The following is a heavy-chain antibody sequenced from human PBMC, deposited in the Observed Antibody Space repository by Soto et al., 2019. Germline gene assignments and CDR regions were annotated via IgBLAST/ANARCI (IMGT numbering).Heavy chain of an antibody. D-gene: IGHD2-2*01. CDR1: GYTFTSYG. CDR2: ISAYNGNT. Sequence: ASVKVSCKASGYTFTSYGISWVRQAPGQGLEWMGWISAYNGNTNYAQKLQGRVTMTTDTSTSTAYMELRSLRSDYTAVFYCARDLELYCSSTSCYDYWGQGTLVTVSS. J-gene: IGHJ4*02. V-gene: IGHV1-18*01. CDR3: ARDLELYCSSTSCYDY.